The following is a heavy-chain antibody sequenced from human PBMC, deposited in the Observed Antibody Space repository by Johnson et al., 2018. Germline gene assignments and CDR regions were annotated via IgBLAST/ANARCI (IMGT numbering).Heavy chain of an antibody. CDR2: IIPMFGTA. Sequence: QVQLVQSGAEVKKPGSSVKVSCKAYGGTFSSHAISWVRQAPGQGLEWMGGIIPMFGTANYAQKSQGRVTMPRNTTISTAYMELSSRRSEDRAVYYCANDPSSGPWYYYGRDVWGQGTTVTVSS. CDR1: GGTFSSHA. J-gene: IGHJ6*02. V-gene: IGHV1-69*06. CDR3: ANDPSSGPWYYYGRDV. D-gene: IGHD3-10*01.